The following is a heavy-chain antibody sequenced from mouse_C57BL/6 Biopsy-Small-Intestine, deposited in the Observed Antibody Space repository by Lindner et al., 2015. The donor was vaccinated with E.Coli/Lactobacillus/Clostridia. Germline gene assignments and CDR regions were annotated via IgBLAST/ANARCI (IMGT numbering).Heavy chain of an antibody. Sequence: SVKVSCKASGYTFTGYYIHWVRQAPGQGLEWMGWISTYTGTNYAQSLQGRVTMTTDTSTYIAYMELRSLRSDDTAVYYCVRDIAIYGHFFQGTTWGQGTLVTVSS. CDR1: GYTFTGYY. CDR2: ISTYTGT. D-gene: IGHD1-1*02. CDR3: VRDIAIYGHFFQGTT. V-gene: IGHV1-74*01. J-gene: IGHJ4*01.